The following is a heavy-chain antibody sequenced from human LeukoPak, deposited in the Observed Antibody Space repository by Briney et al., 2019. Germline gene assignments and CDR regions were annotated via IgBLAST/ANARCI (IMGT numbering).Heavy chain of an antibody. D-gene: IGHD4-17*01. V-gene: IGHV3-66*01. Sequence: GGSLRLSCAASGFTFSSYAMSWVRQAPGKGLEWVSVIYSGGSTYYADSVKGRFTISRDNSKNTLYLQMNSLRAEDTAVYYCAREGYGDYVLLDYWGQGTLVTVSS. CDR1: GFTFSSYA. CDR2: IYSGGST. CDR3: AREGYGDYVLLDY. J-gene: IGHJ4*02.